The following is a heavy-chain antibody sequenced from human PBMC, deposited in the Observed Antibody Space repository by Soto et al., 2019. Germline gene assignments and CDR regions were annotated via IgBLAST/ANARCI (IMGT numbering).Heavy chain of an antibody. V-gene: IGHV3-30*03. CDR2: VSFDGKVT. CDR3: AREPYGDSQYFDY. J-gene: IGHJ4*02. CDR1: GFTFSSYW. Sequence: GGSLRLSCAASGFTFSSYWMHWVRQAPGKGLEWVAVVSFDGKVTYYADSVKGRFTVSRDNSKNTIYLQANSLRAEDTAVYYCAREPYGDSQYFDYWGQGTPVTVSS. D-gene: IGHD2-21*02.